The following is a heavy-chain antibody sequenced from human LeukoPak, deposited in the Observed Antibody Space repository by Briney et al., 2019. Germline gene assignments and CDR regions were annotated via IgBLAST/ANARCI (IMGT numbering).Heavy chain of an antibody. CDR3: ARDSGPYSSSSIYYYYMDV. J-gene: IGHJ6*03. D-gene: IGHD6-6*01. V-gene: IGHV4-59*01. CDR2: IYYSGST. CDR1: GGSISSYY. Sequence: SETLSLTCTVSGGSISSYYWSWIRQPPGKGLEWIGYIYYSGSTNYNPSLKSRVTISVDTSKNQFSLKLSSVTAADTAVYYCARDSGPYSSSSIYYYYMDVWGKGTTVTVSS.